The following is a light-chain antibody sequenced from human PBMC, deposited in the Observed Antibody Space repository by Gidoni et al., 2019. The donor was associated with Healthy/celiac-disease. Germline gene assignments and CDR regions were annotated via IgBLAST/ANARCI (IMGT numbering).Light chain of an antibody. V-gene: IGKV3-20*01. Sequence: IELPQSPRALCLSTGERATLSCLASQSVSSSYLAWYQQKPGQAPRLLIYGASSRATGIPDRFSGSGSGTDFTLTISRLEPEDFAVYYCQQYGSSPTFGQGTKLEIK. CDR3: QQYGSSPT. J-gene: IGKJ2*01. CDR1: QSVSSSY. CDR2: GAS.